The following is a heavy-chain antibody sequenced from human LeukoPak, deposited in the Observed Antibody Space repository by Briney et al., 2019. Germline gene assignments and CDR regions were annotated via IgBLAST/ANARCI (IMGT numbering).Heavy chain of an antibody. Sequence: SETLSLTCAVYGGSFSGYYWSWIRQPPGKGLEWIGEINHSGSTNYNPSLKSRVTISVDTSKSQFSLKLSSVTAADTAIYYCARNIVGPRQVDYWGQGTLVTVSS. CDR1: GGSFSGYY. CDR2: INHSGST. V-gene: IGHV4-34*01. CDR3: ARNIVGPRQVDY. J-gene: IGHJ4*02. D-gene: IGHD1-26*01.